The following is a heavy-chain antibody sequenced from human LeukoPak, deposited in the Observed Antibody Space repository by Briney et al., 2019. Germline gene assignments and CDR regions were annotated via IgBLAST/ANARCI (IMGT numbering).Heavy chain of an antibody. J-gene: IGHJ6*02. CDR1: GGSITSYY. CDR2: ISYSGST. CDR3: ARGQIYGMDV. V-gene: IGHV4-59*08. Sequence: SETLSLTCTVSGGSITSYYWTWIRQPPGKGLEWFGYISYSGSTNYNPSLKSRVTMSLDTSKNQFSLNLSSVTAADTAVYYCARGQIYGMDVWGQGTTVTVSS.